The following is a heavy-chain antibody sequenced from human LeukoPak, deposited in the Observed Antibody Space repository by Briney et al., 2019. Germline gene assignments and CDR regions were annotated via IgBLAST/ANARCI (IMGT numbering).Heavy chain of an antibody. D-gene: IGHD3-10*01. CDR1: GYTFTGYY. CDR3: ARGLSGFGGYYYYYMDV. Sequence: ASVKVSCKASGYTFTGYYMHWVRQAPGQGLEWMGWINPNSGGTNYAQKFQGRVTMTRDTSISTAYMELSRLRSDDTAVYYCARGLSGFGGYYYYYMDVWAKGPRSPSP. V-gene: IGHV1-2*02. CDR2: INPNSGGT. J-gene: IGHJ6*03.